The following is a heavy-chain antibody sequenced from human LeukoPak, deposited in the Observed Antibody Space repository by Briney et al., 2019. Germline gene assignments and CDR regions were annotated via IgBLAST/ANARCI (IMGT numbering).Heavy chain of an antibody. CDR1: GFNFSNYA. J-gene: IGHJ4*02. CDR2: ISGGGGST. D-gene: IGHD3-10*01. Sequence: GGSLRLSCAASGFNFSNYAMNWVRQAPGKGLEWVSGISGGGGSTYYADAVKGRFTISGDNSKNTLHLQMNSLRAEDTAVYLCAKDRRHYGSGSYYVRGNDYWGQGTLVTVSS. CDR3: AKDRRHYGSGSYYVRGNDY. V-gene: IGHV3-23*01.